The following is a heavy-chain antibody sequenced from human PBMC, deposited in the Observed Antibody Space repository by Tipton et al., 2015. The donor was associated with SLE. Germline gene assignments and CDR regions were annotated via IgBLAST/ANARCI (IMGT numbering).Heavy chain of an antibody. V-gene: IGHV4-59*01. Sequence: LRLSCAASGFTFSSYWRHWVRQAPGKGLEWIGYIYYSGSTNYNPSLKSRVTISVDTSKNQFSLKLSSVTAADTAVYYCARDRYPLLFDYWGQGTLVTVSS. D-gene: IGHD2-2*01. CDR2: IYYSGST. CDR3: ARDRYPLLFDY. CDR1: GFTFSSYW. J-gene: IGHJ4*02.